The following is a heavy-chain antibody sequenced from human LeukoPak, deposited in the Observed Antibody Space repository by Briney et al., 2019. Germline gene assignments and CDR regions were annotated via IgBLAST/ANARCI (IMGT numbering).Heavy chain of an antibody. Sequence: GGSLRLSCAASGFTFSSYAMHWVRQAPGKGLEWVAVISYDGSNKYYADSVKGRFTISRDNSKNTLYLQMNSLRAEDTAVYYCARAGGYSGYDPTWGQGALVTVSS. CDR1: GFTFSSYA. V-gene: IGHV3-30*04. CDR2: ISYDGSNK. J-gene: IGHJ5*02. CDR3: ARAGGYSGYDPT. D-gene: IGHD5-12*01.